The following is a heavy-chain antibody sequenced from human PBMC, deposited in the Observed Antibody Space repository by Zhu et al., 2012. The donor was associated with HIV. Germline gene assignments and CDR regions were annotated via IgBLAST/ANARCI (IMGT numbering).Heavy chain of an antibody. V-gene: IGHV4-4*09. CDR3: ARDRGIAVAGSYYYGMDV. J-gene: IGHJ6*02. CDR2: IYTSGST. CDR1: GGSISSYY. D-gene: IGHD6-19*01. Sequence: QVQLQESGPGLVKPSETLSLTCTVSGGSISSYYWSWIRQPPGKGLEWIGYIYTSGSTNYNPSLKSRVTISVDTSKNQFSLKLSSVTAADTAVYYCARDRGIAVAGSYYYGMDVWGQGPGHRLL.